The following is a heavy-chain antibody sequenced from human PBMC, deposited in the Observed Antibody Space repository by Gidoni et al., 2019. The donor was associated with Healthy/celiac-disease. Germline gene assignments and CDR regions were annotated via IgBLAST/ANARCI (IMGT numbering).Heavy chain of an antibody. J-gene: IGHJ6*02. Sequence: EVQLLESGGGLVQPGGSLRRSCAASGFTFSSYAMSWVRQAPGKGLEWVSASSGSVGSTYYADAVKGRVTISRENSKNTLYLQMSSLRAEDTVVYYCAKAGYYDSSGYNGYSYYYGMDVWGQGTTVTVSS. CDR1: GFTFSSYA. D-gene: IGHD3-22*01. V-gene: IGHV3-23*01. CDR3: AKAGYYDSSGYNGYSYYYGMDV. CDR2: SSGSVGST.